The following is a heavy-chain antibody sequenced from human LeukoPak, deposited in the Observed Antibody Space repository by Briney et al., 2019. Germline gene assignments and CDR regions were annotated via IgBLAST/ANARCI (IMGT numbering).Heavy chain of an antibody. Sequence: GGSLRLSCAASGFTVSSNYMSWVRQAPGKGLEWVSVIYSGGSTYYADSVKGRFTISRDNSKSTLYLQMNSLRAEDTAVYYCARDYYDSSAYSGYWGQGTLVTVSS. CDR2: IYSGGST. V-gene: IGHV3-66*01. D-gene: IGHD3-22*01. J-gene: IGHJ4*02. CDR3: ARDYYDSSAYSGY. CDR1: GFTVSSNY.